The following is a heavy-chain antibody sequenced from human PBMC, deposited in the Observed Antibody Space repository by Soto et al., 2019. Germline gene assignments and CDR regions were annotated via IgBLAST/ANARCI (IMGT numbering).Heavy chain of an antibody. D-gene: IGHD6-6*01. Sequence: QVQLVESGGGVVQPGRSLRLSCAASGFTFQTYAMHWVRQAPGKGLEWVALIWYDGTNEKYADSVRGRFTISRDNSKDTLYLQMNSLRGEDTAVYFCAKDGINSPSSRGWLAPWGQGTLVTVSS. J-gene: IGHJ5*02. CDR2: IWYDGTNE. CDR3: AKDGINSPSSRGWLAP. V-gene: IGHV3-33*06. CDR1: GFTFQTYA.